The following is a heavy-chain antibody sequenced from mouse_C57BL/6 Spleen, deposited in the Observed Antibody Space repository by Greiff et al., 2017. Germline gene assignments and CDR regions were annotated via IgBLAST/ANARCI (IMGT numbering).Heavy chain of an antibody. CDR1: GYTFTSYW. V-gene: IGHV1-69*01. CDR2: IDPSDSYT. CDR3: ARGGDY. Sequence: VQLQQPGAELVMPGASVKLSCKASGYTFTSYWMHWVKQRPGQGLEWIGEIDPSDSYTNYNQKFKGKSTLTVDKSSSTAYMQLSSLTSADSAVYYCARGGDYWGQGTSVTVSS. J-gene: IGHJ4*01.